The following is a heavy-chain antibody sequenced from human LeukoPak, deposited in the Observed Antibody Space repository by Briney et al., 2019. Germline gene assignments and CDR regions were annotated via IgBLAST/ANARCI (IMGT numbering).Heavy chain of an antibody. CDR3: ARAGWFSTTWHFDY. Sequence: SETLSLTCTVSGGSISSSSYYWGWIRHPPGKGLEGIGYIYYTGSTNSNPSLKSQATISVDTSKKQFSRNLSSVTAADTAVYYCARAGWFSTTWHFDYWGQGILVTVSS. J-gene: IGHJ4*02. CDR1: GGSISSSSYY. CDR2: IYYTGST. V-gene: IGHV4-61*05. D-gene: IGHD6-19*01.